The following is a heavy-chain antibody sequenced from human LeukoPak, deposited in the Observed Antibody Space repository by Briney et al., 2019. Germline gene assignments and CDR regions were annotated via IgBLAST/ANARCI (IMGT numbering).Heavy chain of an antibody. Sequence: ASVKVSCKACGYTFTGYYMHWVRQAPGQGLEWMGWINPNSGGTNYAQKFQGRVTMTRDTSISTAYMELSRLRSDDTAVYYCARDEGDYDAFDIWGQGTMVTVSS. J-gene: IGHJ3*02. CDR3: ARDEGDYDAFDI. CDR2: INPNSGGT. D-gene: IGHD4-17*01. V-gene: IGHV1-2*02. CDR1: GYTFTGYY.